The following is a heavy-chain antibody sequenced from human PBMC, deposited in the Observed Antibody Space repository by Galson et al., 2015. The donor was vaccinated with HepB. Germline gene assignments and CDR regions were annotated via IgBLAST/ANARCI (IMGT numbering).Heavy chain of an antibody. Sequence: SVKVSCKASGYTFTSYGISWVRQAPGQGLEWMGWMNPNSGNTGYAQKFQGRVAMTRNTSISTAYMELSSLRSEDTAVYYCARGHPSKYSGYVWYYYYGMDVWGQGTTVTVSS. V-gene: IGHV1-8*02. CDR2: MNPNSGNT. CDR3: ARGHPSKYSGYVWYYYYGMDV. J-gene: IGHJ6*02. CDR1: GYTFTSYG. D-gene: IGHD5-12*01.